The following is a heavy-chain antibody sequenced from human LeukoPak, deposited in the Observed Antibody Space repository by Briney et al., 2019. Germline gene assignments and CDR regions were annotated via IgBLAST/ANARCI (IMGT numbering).Heavy chain of an antibody. CDR3: ASADYGAFDI. J-gene: IGHJ3*02. V-gene: IGHV3-21*01. Sequence: GGSLRLSCAASGFTFSTYGMSWVRQAPGKGLEWVSGISGSGGSRFYADSVKGRFTISRDNAKNSLYLQMNSLRAEDTAVYYCASADYGAFDIWGQGTMVTVSS. CDR2: ISGSGGSR. D-gene: IGHD4-17*01. CDR1: GFTFSTYG.